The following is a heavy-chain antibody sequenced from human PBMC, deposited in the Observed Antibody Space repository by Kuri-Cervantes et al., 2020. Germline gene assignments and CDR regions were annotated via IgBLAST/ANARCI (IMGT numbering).Heavy chain of an antibody. CDR2: IYYSGST. J-gene: IGHJ6*02. CDR1: GGSISSYY. Sequence: SETLSLTCTVSGGSISSYYWSWIRQPPGKGLEWIGYIYYSGSTNYNPSLKSRVTISVDTSKNQFSLKLSSVTAADTAVYYCASNGDYVGNYYYYGMDVWGQGTTVTVSS. CDR3: ASNGDYVGNYYYYGMDV. V-gene: IGHV4-59*01. D-gene: IGHD4-17*01.